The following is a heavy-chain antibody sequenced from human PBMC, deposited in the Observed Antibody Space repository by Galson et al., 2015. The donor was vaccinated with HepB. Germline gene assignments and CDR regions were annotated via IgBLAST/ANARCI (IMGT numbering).Heavy chain of an antibody. J-gene: IGHJ6*02. V-gene: IGHV3-66*01. CDR1: GFTVSSNY. Sequence: SLRLSCAASGFTVSSNYMSWVRQAPGKGLEWVSVIYSGGSTYYADSVKGRFTISRDNSKNTLYLQMNSLRAEDTAVYYCARYPSYGDYEYSNYYYGMDVWGQGTTVTVSS. D-gene: IGHD4-17*01. CDR2: IYSGGST. CDR3: ARYPSYGDYEYSNYYYGMDV.